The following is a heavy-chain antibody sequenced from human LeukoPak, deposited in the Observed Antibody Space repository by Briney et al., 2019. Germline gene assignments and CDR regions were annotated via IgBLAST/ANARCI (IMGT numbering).Heavy chain of an antibody. Sequence: ASVKVSYKASGYSFVRYGITWVRQAPGQGLESMGWCNPENGNTNYAQKVQGRVTMTADTSTRTSYMELGSLRSDDTAVEYCAREHSSSCDQFDYWGQGTLVTVSS. D-gene: IGHD6-13*01. CDR2: CNPENGNT. CDR1: GYSFVRYG. V-gene: IGHV1-18*01. CDR3: AREHSSSCDQFDY. J-gene: IGHJ4*02.